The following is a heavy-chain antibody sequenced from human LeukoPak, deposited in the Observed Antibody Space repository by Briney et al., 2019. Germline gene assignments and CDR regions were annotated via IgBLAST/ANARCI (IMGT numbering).Heavy chain of an antibody. J-gene: IGHJ6*03. CDR1: GGSISSSSFY. V-gene: IGHV4-39*01. CDR3: AITDRIYYYYYYMDV. Sequence: PSETLSLTCTVSGGSISSSSFYWGWIRQPPGKGLEWIGSMYYSGSTYYNPSLKSRVTISVDTSKNQFSLKLSSVTAADAAVYYCAITDRIYYYYYYMDVWGKGTTVTVSS. CDR2: MYYSGST. D-gene: IGHD4-17*01.